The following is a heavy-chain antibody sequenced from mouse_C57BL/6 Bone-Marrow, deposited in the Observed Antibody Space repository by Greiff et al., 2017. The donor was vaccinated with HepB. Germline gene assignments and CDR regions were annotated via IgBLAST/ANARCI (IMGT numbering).Heavy chain of an antibody. CDR1: GFTFSDYY. CDR2: INYDGSST. D-gene: IGHD1-1*01. V-gene: IGHV5-16*01. J-gene: IGHJ2*01. Sequence: EVQLVESEGGLVQPGRSMKLSCTASGFTFSDYYMAWVRQVPEKGLEWVANINYDGSSTYYLDPLKSRFIISRDNANTILYLQMSSLKSEDTATYYCARGDYGSSYPYFDYWGRGTTLTVSS. CDR3: ARGDYGSSYPYFDY.